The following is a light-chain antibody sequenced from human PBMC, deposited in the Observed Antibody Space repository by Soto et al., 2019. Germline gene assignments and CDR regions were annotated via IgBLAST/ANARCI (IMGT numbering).Light chain of an antibody. CDR3: QQYNKWPLT. CDR2: GAS. J-gene: IGKJ4*01. Sequence: EIVMTQSPVTLSVSPGERATLSCRASQSVSGNLAWYQQKPGQAPRLLIYGASTRATGIPARFSGSGSGTECPLTISSMQSEDFAVYYCQQYNKWPLTFGGGTKVEIK. V-gene: IGKV3-15*01. CDR1: QSVSGN.